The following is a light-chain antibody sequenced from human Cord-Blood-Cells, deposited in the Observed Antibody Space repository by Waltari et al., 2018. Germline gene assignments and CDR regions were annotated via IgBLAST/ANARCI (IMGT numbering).Light chain of an antibody. CDR2: GAS. V-gene: IGKV3-15*01. J-gene: IGKJ3*01. Sequence: ELVMPQSPATLSASPGERATISRRASQSVSSNLAWYQQKPGQAPRLLIYGASTRATGITARFSGSESGTEFTLNISSLQSEDFAVYYCQKYNNWPLTFGPGTKVDIK. CDR1: QSVSSN. CDR3: QKYNNWPLT.